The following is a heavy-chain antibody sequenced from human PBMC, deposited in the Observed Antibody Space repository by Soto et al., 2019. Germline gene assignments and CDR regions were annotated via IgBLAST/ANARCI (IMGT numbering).Heavy chain of an antibody. CDR3: ARGPAPFTYYYDSSGVLDY. Sequence: QVQLVESGGGVVQPGRSLRLSCAASGFTFSSYGMHWVRQAPGKGLEWVAVIWYDGSNKYYADSVKGRFTISRDNSKNTLYLQMNSLRAEDTAVYYCARGPAPFTYYYDSSGVLDYWGQGTLVTVSS. J-gene: IGHJ4*02. CDR2: IWYDGSNK. D-gene: IGHD3-22*01. CDR1: GFTFSSYG. V-gene: IGHV3-33*01.